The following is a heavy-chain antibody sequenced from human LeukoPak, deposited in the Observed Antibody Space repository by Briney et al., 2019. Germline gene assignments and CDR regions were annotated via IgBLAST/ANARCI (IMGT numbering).Heavy chain of an antibody. V-gene: IGHV1-18*01. CDR2: ISAYNGNT. CDR1: GYTFTSYG. Sequence: SVQVSCKASGYTFTSYGISWVRQAPGQGLEWMGWISAYNGNTNYAQKLQGRVTMTTDTSTSTAYMELRSLRSDDTAVYYCARVGYDFWSGFLRWFDPWGQGTLVTVSS. J-gene: IGHJ5*02. CDR3: ARVGYDFWSGFLRWFDP. D-gene: IGHD3-3*01.